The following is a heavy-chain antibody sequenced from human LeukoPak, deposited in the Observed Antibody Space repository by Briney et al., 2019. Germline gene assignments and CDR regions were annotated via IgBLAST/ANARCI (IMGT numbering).Heavy chain of an antibody. D-gene: IGHD6-19*01. J-gene: IGHJ4*02. CDR1: GFTFSSYA. CDR2: VSGSGGST. CDR3: AKSSSGWSVYYFDY. V-gene: IGHV3-23*01. Sequence: PGGSLRLSCAASGFTFSSYAMSWVRQVPGKGLEWVSTVSGSGGSTYYADSVKGRFTISRDNSKNTLYLQMNSLRAEDTAVYFCAKSSSGWSVYYFDYWGQGTLVTVSS.